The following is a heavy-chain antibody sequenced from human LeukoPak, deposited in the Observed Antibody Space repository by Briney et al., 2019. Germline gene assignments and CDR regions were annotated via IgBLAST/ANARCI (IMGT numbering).Heavy chain of an antibody. CDR3: AVEGSGYLEGFWNY. Sequence: SMKSCSKSSGSTFSSYAISGGRQAPGQVHELMGGKITIFGTANYAQKFQGRVTITTDESTSTAYMELSSLRFEDTAVYYCAVEGSGYLEGFWNYWGQGTLVTVSS. CDR2: KITIFGTA. CDR1: GSTFSSYA. D-gene: IGHD3-3*01. J-gene: IGHJ4*02. V-gene: IGHV1-69*05.